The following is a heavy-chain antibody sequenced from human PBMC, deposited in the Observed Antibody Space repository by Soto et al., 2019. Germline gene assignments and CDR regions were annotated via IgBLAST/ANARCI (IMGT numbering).Heavy chain of an antibody. CDR3: ASGIAAAGTWRGASY. V-gene: IGHV4-34*01. CDR1: GGSFSGYY. J-gene: IGHJ4*02. D-gene: IGHD6-13*01. CDR2: INHSGST. Sequence: QVQLQQWGAGLLKPSETLSLTCAVYGGSFSGYYWSWIRQPPGKGLEWIGEINHSGSTNYNPSLKSRATISVDTSKNQFSLKLSSVTAADTAVYYCASGIAAAGTWRGASYWGQGTLVTVSS.